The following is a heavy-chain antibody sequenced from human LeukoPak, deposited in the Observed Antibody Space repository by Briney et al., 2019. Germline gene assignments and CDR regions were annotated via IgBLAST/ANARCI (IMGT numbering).Heavy chain of an antibody. J-gene: IGHJ3*02. D-gene: IGHD3-10*01. CDR2: ISYDGSNK. CDR3: VGAGGFDI. V-gene: IGHV3-30*03. CDR1: GFTFSSYG. Sequence: GGSLRLSCAASGFTFSSYGMHWVRQAPGKGLEWVAVISYDGSNKYYADSVKGRFTISRDNSKNTLYLQMNSLRAEDTAVYYCVGAGGFDIWGQGTMVTVSS.